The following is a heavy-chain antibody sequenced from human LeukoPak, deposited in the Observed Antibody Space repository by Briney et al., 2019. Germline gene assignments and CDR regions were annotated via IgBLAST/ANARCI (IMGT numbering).Heavy chain of an antibody. CDR1: GFPFDRYW. V-gene: IGHV3-7*01. Sequence: GGSLRLSCVASGFPFDRYWMSWVRQAPGKGLEWVANIKHDGSEKNFVDSVKGRFTISRDNAENSLFLQMNGLRADDTAVYFCARQPIYEAYFDFWGQGTLVTVSS. J-gene: IGHJ4*02. CDR3: ARQPIYEAYFDF. D-gene: IGHD3-16*01. CDR2: IKHDGSEK.